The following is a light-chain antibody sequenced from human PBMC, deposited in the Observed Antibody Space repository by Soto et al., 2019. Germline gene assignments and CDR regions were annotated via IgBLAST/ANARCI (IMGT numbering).Light chain of an antibody. Sequence: DIQMTQSPSTLSGSVGDRVTITCRASQTISSWLAWYQQKPGKAPKLLIYKASTLKSGVPSRFSGSRSGTEFTLTISSMKPDDIATYYCQQYDTYWTFGQGTKVDIK. CDR3: QQYDTYWT. CDR1: QTISSW. V-gene: IGKV1-5*03. CDR2: KAS. J-gene: IGKJ1*01.